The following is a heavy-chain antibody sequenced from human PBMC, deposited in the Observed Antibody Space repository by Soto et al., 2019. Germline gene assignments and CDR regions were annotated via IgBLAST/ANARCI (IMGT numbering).Heavy chain of an antibody. CDR1: GFTFSSYA. D-gene: IGHD6-19*01. Sequence: GGSLRLSCAASGFTFSSYAMSWVRQAPGKGLEWVSVISGSGGSTYYADSVKGRFTISRDNSKNTLYLQMNSLRAEDTAVYYCAKAPSSGWSNFDYWGQGTLVTVSS. V-gene: IGHV3-23*01. CDR2: ISGSGGST. CDR3: AKAPSSGWSNFDY. J-gene: IGHJ4*02.